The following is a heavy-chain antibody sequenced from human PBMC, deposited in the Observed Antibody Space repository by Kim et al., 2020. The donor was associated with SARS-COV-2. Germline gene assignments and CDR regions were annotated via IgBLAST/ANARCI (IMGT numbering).Heavy chain of an antibody. J-gene: IGHJ4*02. CDR3: ARDPWGTAMGPHY. D-gene: IGHD5-18*01. CDR1: GFTFSSYA. CDR2: ISYDGSNK. V-gene: IGHV3-30*04. Sequence: GGSLRLSCAASGFTFSSYAMHWVRQAPGKGLEWVAVISYDGSNKYYADSVKGRFTISRDNSKNTLYLQMNSLRAEDTAVYYCARDPWGTAMGPHYCDQGT.